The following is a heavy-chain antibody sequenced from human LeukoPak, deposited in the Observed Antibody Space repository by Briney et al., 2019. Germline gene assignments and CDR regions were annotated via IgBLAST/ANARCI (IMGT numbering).Heavy chain of an antibody. CDR2: IWYDGSNK. CDR3: ARDPYSSGWSPPTDY. Sequence: GGSLRLSCAASGFTFSSYGMHWVRQAPGKGLEWVAVIWYDGSNKYYADSVKGRFTISRDNSKSTLYLQMNSLRAEDTAVYYCARDPYSSGWSPPTDYWGQGTLVTVSS. V-gene: IGHV3-33*01. J-gene: IGHJ4*02. D-gene: IGHD6-19*01. CDR1: GFTFSSYG.